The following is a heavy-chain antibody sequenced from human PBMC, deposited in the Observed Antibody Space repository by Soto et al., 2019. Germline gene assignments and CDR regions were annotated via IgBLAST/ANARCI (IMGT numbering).Heavy chain of an antibody. CDR2: IKQDGSDR. CDR3: ASLSYGQLRYFDN. D-gene: IGHD3-16*02. Sequence: LRLSCAVPRFTFGDYWMSWVRQPPGKGLEWISNIKQDGSDRNYADSVKGRFTISRDNADNSMYLQMNSLRAEDTAVYYCASLSYGQLRYFDNWGQGTLVTVSS. CDR1: RFTFGDYW. V-gene: IGHV3-7*01. J-gene: IGHJ4*02.